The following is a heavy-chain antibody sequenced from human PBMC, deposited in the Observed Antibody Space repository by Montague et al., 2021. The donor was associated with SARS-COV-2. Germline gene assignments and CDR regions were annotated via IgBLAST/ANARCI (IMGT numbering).Heavy chain of an antibody. Sequence: PALVKPTQTLTLTCTFSGFSLNTSGMCVSWIRQPPGKALEWLALIDWDEDQYYSTSLKTRLTISKDTSKNQVVLTMTNMDPMNTATYYCARSYGDYRDCVIDYWGQGTLVTVSS. CDR2: IDWDEDQ. D-gene: IGHD4-17*01. CDR3: ARSYGDYRDCVIDY. CDR1: GFSLNTSGMC. J-gene: IGHJ4*02. V-gene: IGHV2-70*01.